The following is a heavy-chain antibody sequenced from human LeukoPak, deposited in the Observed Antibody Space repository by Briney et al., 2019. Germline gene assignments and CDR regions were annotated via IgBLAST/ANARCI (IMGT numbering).Heavy chain of an antibody. D-gene: IGHD3-22*01. J-gene: IGHJ4*02. Sequence: PSETLPLTCTVSGGSISSGGYYWSWIRQHPGKGLEWIGYIYYSGSTYYNPSLKSRVTISVDTSKNQFSLKLSSVTAADTAVYYCARDGSGYYYLDYWGQGTLVTVSS. CDR2: IYYSGST. CDR3: ARDGSGYYYLDY. V-gene: IGHV4-31*03. CDR1: GGSISSGGYY.